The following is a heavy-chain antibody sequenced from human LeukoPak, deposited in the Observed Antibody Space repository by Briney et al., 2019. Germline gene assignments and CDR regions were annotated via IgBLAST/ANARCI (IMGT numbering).Heavy chain of an antibody. J-gene: IGHJ4*02. CDR1: GFTFNSYS. Sequence: GGSLRLSCAASGFTFNSYSMNWVRQAPGKGLEWVSYISSSGSTMYYADSVKGRFTISRDNAKKSLYLQMSSLRAEDTAVYYCARGVGYWGQGTLVTVSS. CDR2: ISSSGSTM. V-gene: IGHV3-48*04. D-gene: IGHD1-26*01. CDR3: ARGVGY.